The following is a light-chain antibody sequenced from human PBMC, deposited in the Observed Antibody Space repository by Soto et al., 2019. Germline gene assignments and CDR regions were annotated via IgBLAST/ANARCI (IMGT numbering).Light chain of an antibody. V-gene: IGLV2-23*02. CDR3: CSYAGGRTFVV. CDR1: SSDIGSYNL. J-gene: IGLJ3*02. CDR2: EVN. Sequence: QSALSQPASVSGSPGQSVTISCTGTSSDIGSYNLVSWYHHHPGQAPKLVIYEVNKRPSVDSNRFSGSKSGNTASLTIAGLQLEDEGEYYCCSYAGGRTFVVFGGGTKLTVL.